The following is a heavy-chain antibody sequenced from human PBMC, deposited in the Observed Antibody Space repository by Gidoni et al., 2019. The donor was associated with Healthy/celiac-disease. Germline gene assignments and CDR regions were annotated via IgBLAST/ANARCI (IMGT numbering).Heavy chain of an antibody. D-gene: IGHD6-19*01. Sequence: QVQLVQSGAEVKKPGASVKVSCKASGYTFTGYYVHWVRQAPGQGLEWMGWINPNSGGTNYAQKFQGRVTMTRDTSISTAYMELSRLRSDDTAVYYCARGDQWLVGRWGKAYYYYGMDVWGQGTTVTVSS. CDR1: GYTFTGYY. V-gene: IGHV1-2*02. CDR3: ARGDQWLVGRWGKAYYYYGMDV. J-gene: IGHJ6*02. CDR2: INPNSGGT.